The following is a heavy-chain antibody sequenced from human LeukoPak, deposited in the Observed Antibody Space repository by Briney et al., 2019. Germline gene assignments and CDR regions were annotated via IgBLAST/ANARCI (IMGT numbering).Heavy chain of an antibody. V-gene: IGHV4-39*07. CDR3: ARSKNGKCDY. CDR1: GDATSSSNYY. J-gene: IGHJ4*02. CDR2: MYYGGNT. D-gene: IGHD1-26*01. Sequence: PSETLSLTCSVSGDATSSSNYYWGWIRHPPGKGLEWIGGMYYGGNTYYNASLKSRVTISVDTSKNLFSLKLISVTAADTGVYYCARSKNGKCDYWGQGTLVTVSS.